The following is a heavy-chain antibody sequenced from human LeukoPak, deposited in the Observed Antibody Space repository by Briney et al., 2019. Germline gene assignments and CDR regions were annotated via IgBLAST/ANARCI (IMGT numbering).Heavy chain of an antibody. D-gene: IGHD6-19*01. J-gene: IGHJ4*02. CDR3: ARGLGYSSGWFRY. CDR1: GGSFSGYY. V-gene: IGHV4-34*01. Sequence: SETLSLTCAVYGGSFSGYYWTWIRQPPGKGLEWIGEINHSGSTNYNPSLKSRVTISVDTSKNQFSLKLSSVTAADTAVHYCARGLGYSSGWFRYWGQGTQVTVSS. CDR2: INHSGST.